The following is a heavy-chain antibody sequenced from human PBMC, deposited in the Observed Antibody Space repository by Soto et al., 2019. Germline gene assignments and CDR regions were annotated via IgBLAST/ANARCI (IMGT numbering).Heavy chain of an antibody. Sequence: QGKGLEWVAVISYDGSNKYYADSVKGRFTISRDNSKNTLYLQMNSLRAEDTAVYYCARDDPFFFRTGDGIRYLCMVSAFLLNRSSDL. J-gene: IGHJ2*01. CDR3: ARDDPFFFRTGDGIRYLCMVSAFLLNRSSDL. CDR2: ISYDGSNK. V-gene: IGHV3-30-3*01. D-gene: IGHD3-9*01.